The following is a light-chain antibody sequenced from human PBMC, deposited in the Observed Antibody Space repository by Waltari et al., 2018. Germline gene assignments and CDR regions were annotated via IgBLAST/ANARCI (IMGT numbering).Light chain of an antibody. CDR1: HDISNY. Sequence: DIQMTQYQSSLSASVGDTVTITCRASHDISNYLNWFQQKPGKAPKLLIYAASTLQSGVPSRLSGSGSGTEFTLTISSLQPEDFAAYYCLQHNSYPYSFGQGTKVEIK. J-gene: IGKJ2*03. CDR3: LQHNSYPYS. CDR2: AAS. V-gene: IGKV1-17*01.